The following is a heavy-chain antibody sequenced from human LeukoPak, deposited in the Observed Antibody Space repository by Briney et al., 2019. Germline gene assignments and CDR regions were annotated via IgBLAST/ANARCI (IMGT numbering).Heavy chain of an antibody. D-gene: IGHD2-15*01. CDR2: IIPTPDTA. V-gene: IGHV1-69*05. CDR1: GGTFSGHA. CDR3: ARGVVGDAISGYFQD. Sequence: SVKVSCKTSGGTFSGHAITWMRQAPGQGLEWMGGIIPTPDTANYALKFQGRVTITMDEATITAYMELSSLRSEDTAVYFCARGVVGDAISGYFQDWGQGTLVTVSS. J-gene: IGHJ1*01.